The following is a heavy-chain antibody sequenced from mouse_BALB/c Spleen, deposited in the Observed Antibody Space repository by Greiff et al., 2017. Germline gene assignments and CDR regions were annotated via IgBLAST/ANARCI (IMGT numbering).Heavy chain of an antibody. J-gene: IGHJ4*01. D-gene: IGHD2-14*01. CDR2: IYPGSGST. V-gene: IGHV1-55*01. Sequence: QVQLKQPGAELVKPGTSVKLSCKASGYNFTSYWINWVKLRPGQGLEWIGDIYPGSGSTNYNEKFKSKATLTVDTSSSTAYMQLSSLASEDSALYYCARSYYRPPYYAMDYWGQGTSVTVSS. CDR1: GYNFTSYW. CDR3: ARSYYRPPYYAMDY.